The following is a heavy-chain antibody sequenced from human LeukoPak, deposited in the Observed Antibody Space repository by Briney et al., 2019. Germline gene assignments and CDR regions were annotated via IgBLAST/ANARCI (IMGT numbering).Heavy chain of an antibody. J-gene: IGHJ6*02. CDR3: ASNYDFWSGRPLYYYGMDV. CDR1: GGSISSSGYY. Sequence: PSETLSLTCTVSGGSISSSGYYWGWIRQPPGKGLEWIGSMYYSGSTNYNPSVKSRVTISADTSKNQFSLKLSSVTAADTAVYYCASNYDFWSGRPLYYYGMDVWGQGTTVTVSS. D-gene: IGHD3-3*01. CDR2: MYYSGST. V-gene: IGHV4-39*01.